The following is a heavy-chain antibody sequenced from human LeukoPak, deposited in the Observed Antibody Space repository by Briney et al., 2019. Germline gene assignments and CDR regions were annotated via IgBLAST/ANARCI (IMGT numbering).Heavy chain of an antibody. Sequence: SETLSLTCAVYGGSFSGYYWSWIRQPPGKGLEWIGEINHSGSTNYNPSLKSRVTISVDTSKNQFSLKLSSVTAADTAVYYCARAGLGYCSGGSCYSPPYYYYMDVWGKGTTVTVSS. J-gene: IGHJ6*03. V-gene: IGHV4-34*01. CDR2: INHSGST. D-gene: IGHD2-15*01. CDR3: ARAGLGYCSGGSCYSPPYYYYMDV. CDR1: GGSFSGYY.